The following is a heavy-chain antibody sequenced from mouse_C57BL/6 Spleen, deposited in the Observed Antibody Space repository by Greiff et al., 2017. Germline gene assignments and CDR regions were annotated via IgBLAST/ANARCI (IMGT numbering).Heavy chain of an antibody. J-gene: IGHJ3*01. D-gene: IGHD4-1*01. Sequence: QVQLQQPGAELVKPGASVKMSCKASGYTFTSYWITWVKQRPGQGLEWIGDIYPGSGSTNYNEKFKSKATLTVDTSSSTAYMQLSSLTSGDSAVYYCARGGLGRDWFAYWGQGTLVTVSA. V-gene: IGHV1-55*01. CDR3: ARGGLGRDWFAY. CDR2: IYPGSGST. CDR1: GYTFTSYW.